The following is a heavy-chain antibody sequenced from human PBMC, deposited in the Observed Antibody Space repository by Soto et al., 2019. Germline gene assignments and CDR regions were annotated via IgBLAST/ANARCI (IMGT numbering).Heavy chain of an antibody. CDR1: GFTFSSYG. CDR2: IWYDGSNK. V-gene: IGHV3-33*01. CDR3: ARDRPAAYSGYDYPDY. J-gene: IGHJ4*02. D-gene: IGHD5-12*01. Sequence: QVQLVESGGGVVQPGRSLRLSCAASGFTFSSYGMHWVRQAPGKGLEWVAVIWYDGSNKYYADSVKGRFTISRDNSKNTLYLQMHSLRAEDTAVYYCARDRPAAYSGYDYPDYWGQGTLVTVSS.